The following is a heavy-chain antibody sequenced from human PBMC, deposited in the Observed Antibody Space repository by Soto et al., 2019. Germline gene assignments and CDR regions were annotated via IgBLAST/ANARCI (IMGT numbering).Heavy chain of an antibody. D-gene: IGHD3-16*01. CDR1: GYTFTGYV. J-gene: IGHJ4*02. Sequence: SVRIYCKASGYTFTGYVISGAGQAPGQGLEWMGWISAYNGNTNYAQKLQGRVTMTTDTSTSTAYMELRSLRSDDTAVYYCARDRVYDSIWAFWGQGTLVTVSS. V-gene: IGHV1-18*01. CDR3: ARDRVYDSIWAF. CDR2: ISAYNGNT.